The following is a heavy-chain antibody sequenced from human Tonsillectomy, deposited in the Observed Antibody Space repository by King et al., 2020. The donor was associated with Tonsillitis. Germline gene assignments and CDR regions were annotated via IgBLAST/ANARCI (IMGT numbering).Heavy chain of an antibody. D-gene: IGHD5-12*01. CDR1: GYTFTSYA. V-gene: IGHV7-4-1*02. CDR2: INTNTGNP. J-gene: IGHJ6*02. Sequence: QLVQSGSELKKPGASVKVSCKASGYTFTSYAMNWVRQAPGQGLEWMGWINTNTGNPTYAQGFTGRFVFSLDTSVSTAYLQISSLKAEDTAVYYCARGGRFYSGDDYPGIGQAVYYYGMAVWGQGTTVTVSS. CDR3: ARGGRFYSGDDYPGIGQAVYYYGMAV.